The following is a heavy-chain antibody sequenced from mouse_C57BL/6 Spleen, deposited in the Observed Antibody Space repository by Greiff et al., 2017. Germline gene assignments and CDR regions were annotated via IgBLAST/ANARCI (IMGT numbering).Heavy chain of an antibody. CDR1: GFTFSSYA. V-gene: IGHV5-4*01. CDR3: AREEGKGYFDY. Sequence: EVKLMESGGGLVKPGGSLKLSCAASGFTFSSYAMSWVRQTPEKRLEWVATISDGGSYTYYPDNVKGRFTISRDNAKNNLYLQMSHLKSEDTAMYYCAREEGKGYFDYWGQGTTLTVSS. CDR2: ISDGGSYT. J-gene: IGHJ2*01.